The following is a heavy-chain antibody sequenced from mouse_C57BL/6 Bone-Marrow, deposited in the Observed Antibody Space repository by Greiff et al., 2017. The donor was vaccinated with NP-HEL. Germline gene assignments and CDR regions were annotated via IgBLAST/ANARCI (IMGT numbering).Heavy chain of an antibody. Sequence: QVQLQQSGAELVKPGASVKLSCKASGYTFTSYWMQWVKQRPGQGLEWIGEIDPSDSYTNYNQKFKGKATLTVDTSSSTAYMQLSSLTSEDSAVYYGARYYGSTLFAYWGQGTLVTVSA. CDR3: ARYYGSTLFAY. J-gene: IGHJ3*01. CDR1: GYTFTSYW. D-gene: IGHD1-1*01. CDR2: IDPSDSYT. V-gene: IGHV1-50*01.